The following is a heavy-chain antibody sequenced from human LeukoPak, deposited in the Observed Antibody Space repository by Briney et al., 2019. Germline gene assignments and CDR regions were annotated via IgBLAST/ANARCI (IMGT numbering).Heavy chain of an antibody. CDR2: IGSSSSYI. CDR3: AASTKHTAMVDY. Sequence: GGSLRLSCAASGFTLSSYSMNWVRQAPGKGLEWVSTIGSSSSYIYYADSVKGRFTISRDNAKNSLYLQMNSLRAEDTAVYYCAASTKHTAMVDYWGQGTLVTVSS. J-gene: IGHJ4*02. CDR1: GFTLSSYS. D-gene: IGHD5-18*01. V-gene: IGHV3-21*01.